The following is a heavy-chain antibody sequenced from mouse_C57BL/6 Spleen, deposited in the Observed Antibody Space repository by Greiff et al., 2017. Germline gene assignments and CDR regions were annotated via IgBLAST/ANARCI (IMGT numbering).Heavy chain of an antibody. CDR2: ILPGSGST. CDR3: ARGAYYSNYWFAY. CDR1: GYTFTGYW. D-gene: IGHD2-5*01. Sequence: VKLQEPGAELMKPGASVKLSCKATGYTFTGYWIEWVKQRPGHGLEWIGEILPGSGSTNYNEKFKGKATFTADTSSNTAYMQLSSLTTEDSAIYYCARGAYYSNYWFAYWGQGTLVTVSA. V-gene: IGHV1-9*01. J-gene: IGHJ3*01.